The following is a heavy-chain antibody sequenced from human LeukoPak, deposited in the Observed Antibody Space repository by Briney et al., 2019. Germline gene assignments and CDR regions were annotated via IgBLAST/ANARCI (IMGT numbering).Heavy chain of an antibody. V-gene: IGHV1-24*01. Sequence: ASVKVSCKASGYTFTSYGISWVRQAPGQGLEWMGGFDPEDGETIYAQKFQGRVTMTEDTSTDTAYMELSSLRSEDTAVYYCATGGIYDSSGYESWGQGTLVTVSS. CDR3: ATGGIYDSSGYES. CDR2: FDPEDGET. CDR1: GYTFTSYG. J-gene: IGHJ5*02. D-gene: IGHD3-22*01.